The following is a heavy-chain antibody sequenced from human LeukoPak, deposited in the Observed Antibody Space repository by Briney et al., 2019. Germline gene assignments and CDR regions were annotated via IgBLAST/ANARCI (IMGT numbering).Heavy chain of an antibody. CDR3: ARGRGCLPQNDY. CDR1: VYTFTSYD. V-gene: IGHV1-8*01. D-gene: IGHD3-10*01. Sequence: ASVKVSRKASVYTFTSYDINWVRQATGQGLEWMGWMKPNSGNTGYAQKFQGRVTMTRNTSISTAYMELSSLRSEDTAVYYCARGRGCLPQNDYWGQGTLVTVSS. J-gene: IGHJ4*02. CDR2: MKPNSGNT.